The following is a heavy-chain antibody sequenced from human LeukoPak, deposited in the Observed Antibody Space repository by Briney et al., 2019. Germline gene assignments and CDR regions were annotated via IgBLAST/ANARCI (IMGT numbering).Heavy chain of an antibody. CDR2: ISYDGGNK. J-gene: IGHJ4*02. CDR3: ARSGSDSSGYYCLDY. CDR1: GFTFSSYA. V-gene: IGHV3-30-3*01. Sequence: GGSLRLSCAASGFTFSSYAMHWVRQAPGKGLEWVAVISYDGGNKYYADSVKGRFTISRDNSKNTLYLQMNSLRAEDTAVYYCARSGSDSSGYYCLDYWGQGTLVTVSS. D-gene: IGHD3-22*01.